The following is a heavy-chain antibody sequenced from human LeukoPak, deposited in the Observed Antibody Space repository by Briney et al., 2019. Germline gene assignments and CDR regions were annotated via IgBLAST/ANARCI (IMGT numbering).Heavy chain of an antibody. Sequence: GGSLRLSCAASGFTFSSYGMSWVRQAPGKGLEWVAFIRYDGSNKNYADSVKGRFTISRDNSKNTLYVQMNSLRAEDTAVYYCAKDKESGHSDYRTLDYWGQGTLVTVSS. J-gene: IGHJ4*02. CDR2: IRYDGSNK. V-gene: IGHV3-30*02. CDR1: GFTFSSYG. CDR3: AKDKESGHSDYRTLDY. D-gene: IGHD5-12*01.